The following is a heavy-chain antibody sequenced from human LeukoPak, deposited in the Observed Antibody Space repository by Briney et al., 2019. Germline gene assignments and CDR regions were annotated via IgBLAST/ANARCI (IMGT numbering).Heavy chain of an antibody. J-gene: IGHJ5*02. CDR3: AREGTSGTHLNWFDP. D-gene: IGHD1-1*01. CDR2: IYGSGST. V-gene: IGHV4-59*01. Sequence: SETLSLTCTVSGGFISSYYWSWIRQPPGKGLEWIGHIYGSGSTNYNPSLKSRVTLSVDTSKNQFSLKLSSVTAADTAVYYCAREGTSGTHLNWFDPWGQGTLVTVSS. CDR1: GGFISSYY.